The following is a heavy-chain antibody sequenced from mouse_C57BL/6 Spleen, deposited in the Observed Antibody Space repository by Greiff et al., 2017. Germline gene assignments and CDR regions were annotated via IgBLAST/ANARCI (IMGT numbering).Heavy chain of an antibody. V-gene: IGHV1-54*01. CDR1: GYAFTNYL. CDR2: INPGSGGT. D-gene: IGHD1-1*01. Sequence: QVQLQQSGAELVRPGTSVKVSCKASGYAFTNYLIEWVKQRPGQGLEWIGVINPGSGGTNYNEKFKGKATLTADKSSSTAYMQLSSLTSEDSAVYFCARVSYGSSYRYFDYWGQGTTLTVSS. J-gene: IGHJ2*01. CDR3: ARVSYGSSYRYFDY.